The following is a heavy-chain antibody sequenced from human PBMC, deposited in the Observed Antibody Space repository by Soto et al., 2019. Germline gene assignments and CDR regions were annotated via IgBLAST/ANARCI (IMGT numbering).Heavy chain of an antibody. D-gene: IGHD4-17*01. CDR2: IYYSGST. CDR3: ARRFYYGDYGYFDL. Sequence: SETLSLTCSVSGGSISSGYYCWTWIRQPPGKGLEWIGNIYYSGSTYYNPSLKSRVTISVDTSKNQFSLKLSSVTAADTAVYYCARRFYYGDYGYFDLWGRGTLLTVSS. CDR1: GGSISSGYYC. J-gene: IGHJ2*01. V-gene: IGHV4-61*01.